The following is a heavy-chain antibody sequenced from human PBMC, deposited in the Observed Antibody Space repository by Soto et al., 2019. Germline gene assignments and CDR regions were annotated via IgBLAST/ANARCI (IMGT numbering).Heavy chain of an antibody. D-gene: IGHD4-4*01. Sequence: DVHLVESGGGLVQPGGSLRLSCAASGFTFSAYSFNWVRQAPGKGLEWLSYIGPSGSPIDYADSVKGRFTVSRDNAKNSLFPQLNSLRDEDTAVYFCAREMATVRADYWGRGTLVTVSS. CDR1: GFTFSAYS. V-gene: IGHV3-48*02. J-gene: IGHJ4*02. CDR2: IGPSGSPI. CDR3: AREMATVRADY.